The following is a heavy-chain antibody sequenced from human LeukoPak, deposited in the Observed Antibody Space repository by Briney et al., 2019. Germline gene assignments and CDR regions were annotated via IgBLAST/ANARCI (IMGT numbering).Heavy chain of an antibody. D-gene: IGHD3-10*01. V-gene: IGHV1-18*01. Sequence: ASVKVSCKASGYTFTNYGITWVRQAPGQGLEWMGWISAYNGNTNYAQKFQGRVTVTTDTSTNTAYMALRSLRSGDTAVYYCARDRKEVRGVYYYYYGMDVWGQGTTVTVSS. CDR1: GYTFTNYG. J-gene: IGHJ6*02. CDR2: ISAYNGNT. CDR3: ARDRKEVRGVYYYYYGMDV.